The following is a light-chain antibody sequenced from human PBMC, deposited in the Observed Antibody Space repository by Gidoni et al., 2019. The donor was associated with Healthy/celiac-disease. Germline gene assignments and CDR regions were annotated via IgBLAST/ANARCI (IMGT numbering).Light chain of an antibody. CDR2: DVS. V-gene: IGLV2-14*03. J-gene: IGLJ2*01. CDR3: SSYTSSSTLKV. CDR1: SSDVGGYNY. Sequence: QSALTQPASVSGSPGQSITISCTGPSSDVGGYNYVSWYQQHPGKAPKLMIYDVSNRPSEVSNRFSGSKSGNTASLTISGLQAEDEADYYCSSYTSSSTLKVFGGGTKLTVL.